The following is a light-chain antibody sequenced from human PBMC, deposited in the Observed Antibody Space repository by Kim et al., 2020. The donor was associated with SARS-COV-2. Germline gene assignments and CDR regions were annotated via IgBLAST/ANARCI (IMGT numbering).Light chain of an antibody. V-gene: IGLV3-1*01. J-gene: IGLJ3*02. CDR1: RLGDKY. CDR2: EDS. Sequence: EDPGQAASITCSGDRLGDKYVCWYQQKPCQSPVRVNYEDSRRPSGIPERFIGSNSGNTATLTISGTQAMDEADYYCQAWDSSTGVFGGGTQLTVL. CDR3: QAWDSSTGV.